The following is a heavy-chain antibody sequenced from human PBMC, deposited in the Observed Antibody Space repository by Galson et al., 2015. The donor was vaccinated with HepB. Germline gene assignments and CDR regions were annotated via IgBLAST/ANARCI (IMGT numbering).Heavy chain of an antibody. CDR1: GYTFTSYG. V-gene: IGHV1-18*01. CDR2: ISAYNGNT. D-gene: IGHD3-10*01. CDR3: GRITMVRGVISVAY. J-gene: IGHJ4*02. Sequence: SVKVSCKASGYTFTSYGISWVRQAPGQGLEWMGWISAYNGNTNYAQKLQGRVTMTTDTSTSTAYMELRSLRSDDTAVYYCGRITMVRGVISVAYWGRGTLVTVSS.